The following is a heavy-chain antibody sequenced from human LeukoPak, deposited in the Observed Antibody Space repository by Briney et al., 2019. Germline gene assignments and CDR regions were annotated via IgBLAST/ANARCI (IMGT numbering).Heavy chain of an antibody. Sequence: SETLSLTCSVSGGSISSSSYYWGWIRQPPGKGLEWIGSIYYSGRTYYNPSLKSRVTISVDTSKSQFSLKLSSVTAADTAVYFCARDPQYSSSSDAFDIWGQGTMVTVSS. J-gene: IGHJ3*02. CDR1: GGSISSSSYY. V-gene: IGHV4-39*07. CDR3: ARDPQYSSSSDAFDI. CDR2: IYYSGRT. D-gene: IGHD6-13*01.